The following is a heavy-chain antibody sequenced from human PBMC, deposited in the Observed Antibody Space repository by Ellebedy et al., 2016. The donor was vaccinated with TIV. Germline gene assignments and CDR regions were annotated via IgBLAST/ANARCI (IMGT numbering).Heavy chain of an antibody. Sequence: GGSLRLSCAASGLTFTNAWMSWVRQAPGKGLEWVGRIKSKSDGGDTDYAAPVKGRFTISRDDSTNTLLLQMHALKTDDTAVYYCVTDDSGTYYCNYWGQGTLVTVSS. CDR1: GLTFTNAW. CDR2: IKSKSDGGDT. V-gene: IGHV3-15*01. J-gene: IGHJ4*02. CDR3: VTDDSGTYYCNY. D-gene: IGHD1-26*01.